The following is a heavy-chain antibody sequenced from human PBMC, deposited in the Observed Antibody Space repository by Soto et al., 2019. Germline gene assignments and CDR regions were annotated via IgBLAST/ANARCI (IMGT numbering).Heavy chain of an antibody. D-gene: IGHD6-19*01. J-gene: IGHJ6*02. CDR1: GGSISSGGYY. Sequence: LSLTCTVSGGSISSGGYYWSWIRQHPGKGLEWIGYIYYSGSTYYNPSLKSRVTISVDTSKNQFSLKLSSVTAADTAVYYCARDQIAVATYYYYGMDVWGQGTTVTVSS. CDR3: ARDQIAVATYYYYGMDV. V-gene: IGHV4-31*03. CDR2: IYYSGST.